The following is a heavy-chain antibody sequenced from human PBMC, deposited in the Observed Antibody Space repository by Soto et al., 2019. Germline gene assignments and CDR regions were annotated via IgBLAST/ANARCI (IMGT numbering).Heavy chain of an antibody. Sequence: SETLSLTCTVSGGSLRGNSYYWSWIRQSPGKGLEWIGYTYYSGSTNYNPSLNSRVTISVDMSQNQFSLKLSSVTAADTAVYYCARERPDGARLDPWGQGTLVTVSS. J-gene: IGHJ5*02. D-gene: IGHD6-6*01. CDR1: GGSLRGNSYY. CDR2: TYYSGST. V-gene: IGHV4-61*01. CDR3: ARERPDGARLDP.